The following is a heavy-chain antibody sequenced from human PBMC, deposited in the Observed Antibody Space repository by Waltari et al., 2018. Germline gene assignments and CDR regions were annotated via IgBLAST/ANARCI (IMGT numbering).Heavy chain of an antibody. CDR1: GFTFSDPY. CDR2: ISDSGSSP. CDR3: ARSVRSPGD. J-gene: IGHJ4*02. Sequence: QVQLVESGGGLVKHGGYLRLSCAAYGFTFSDPYMSWIRQAPGKGLEWLSYISDSGSSPYYADSVKGRFTLSRDNAKNSVYLQMNSLRVEDTAVYYCARSVRSPGDWGQGTLVTVSS. D-gene: IGHD3-10*02. V-gene: IGHV3-11*01.